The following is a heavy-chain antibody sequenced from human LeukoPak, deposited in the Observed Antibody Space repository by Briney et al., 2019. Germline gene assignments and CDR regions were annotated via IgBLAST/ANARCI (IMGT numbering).Heavy chain of an antibody. CDR2: IYTSGST. D-gene: IGHD1-7*01. Sequence: SETLSLTCTVSGGSISSYYWSWIRQPAGKGLEWIGRIYTSGSTNYNPSLKSRVTVSVDTSKNQFSLKLSSVTAADTAVYYCARVGWNYRYYMDVWGKGTTVTVSS. V-gene: IGHV4-4*07. CDR1: GGSISSYY. J-gene: IGHJ6*03. CDR3: ARVGWNYRYYMDV.